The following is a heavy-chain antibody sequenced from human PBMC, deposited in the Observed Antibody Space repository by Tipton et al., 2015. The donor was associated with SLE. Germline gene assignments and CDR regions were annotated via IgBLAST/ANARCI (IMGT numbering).Heavy chain of an antibody. D-gene: IGHD3-3*01. J-gene: IGHJ4*02. CDR2: INHSGST. V-gene: IGHV4-34*01. CDR1: GGSFSAYY. CDR3: ARPGSPFWSGYPFDY. Sequence: TLSLICAVYGGSFSAYYWSWIRQPPGKGLEWIGKINHSGSTNYNPPLKSRVTISVDTSKNQFSLKLSSVTAADTALYYCARPGSPFWSGYPFDYWGQGTLVTVSS.